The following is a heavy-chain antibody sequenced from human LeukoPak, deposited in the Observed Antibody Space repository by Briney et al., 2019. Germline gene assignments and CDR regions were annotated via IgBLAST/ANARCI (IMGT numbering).Heavy chain of an antibody. J-gene: IGHJ2*01. CDR1: GFTFSSYW. D-gene: IGHD3/OR15-3a*01. V-gene: IGHV3-23*01. Sequence: GGSLRLSCAASGFTFSSYWMHWVRQAPGKGLEWVSSISGSGGNTYYADSVKGRFTISRDNSQNTLYLQMNSLRAEDTAVYYCAKDWTGTKPFDLWGRGTLVTVSS. CDR3: AKDWTGTKPFDL. CDR2: ISGSGGNT.